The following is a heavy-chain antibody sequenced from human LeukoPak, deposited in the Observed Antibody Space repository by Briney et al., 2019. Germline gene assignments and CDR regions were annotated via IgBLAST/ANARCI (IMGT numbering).Heavy chain of an antibody. CDR2: ISYDGSNN. J-gene: IGHJ4*02. CDR1: GFTFSSYA. CDR3: ATGRYSSSSGYDY. D-gene: IGHD6-6*01. V-gene: IGHV3-30-3*01. Sequence: GGSLRLSCAASGFTFSSYAMHWVRQAPGKGLEWVAVISYDGSNNYYADSVKGRFSISRDNSKNTLYLEMNSLRAEDTAVYYCATGRYSSSSGYDYWGQGTLVTVSS.